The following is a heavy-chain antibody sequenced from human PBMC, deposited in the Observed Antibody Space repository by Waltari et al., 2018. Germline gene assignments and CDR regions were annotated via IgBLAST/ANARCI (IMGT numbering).Heavy chain of an antibody. CDR3: TTTYSPGVAAAGTDY. V-gene: IGHV3-15*07. CDR2: IKARTDGGTT. Sequence: EVQLVESGGGLVRPGGSLRLSWAAFGFTFNNPWMNWFRQAPGKGLEWVGRIKARTDGGTTDYAAPVIGRFTISRDDSKNTLFLQMNSLKTDDTAVYYCTTTYSPGVAAAGTDYWGQGTLVTVSS. CDR1: GFTFNNPW. J-gene: IGHJ4*02. D-gene: IGHD6-13*01.